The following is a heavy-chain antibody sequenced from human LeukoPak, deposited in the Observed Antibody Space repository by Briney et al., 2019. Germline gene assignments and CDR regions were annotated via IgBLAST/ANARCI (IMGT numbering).Heavy chain of an antibody. V-gene: IGHV4-59*01. Sequence: SETLSLTCNVSGGSIINYYWTWIRQPPGKGLEWIGDVSYSGSTNYNPSLKSRVTISVDTSKNRFSLKLTSVTAADTAVYYCARTYSYGYVDPWGQGTLVTVSS. CDR1: GGSIINYY. D-gene: IGHD5-18*01. CDR3: ARTYSYGYVDP. J-gene: IGHJ5*02. CDR2: VSYSGST.